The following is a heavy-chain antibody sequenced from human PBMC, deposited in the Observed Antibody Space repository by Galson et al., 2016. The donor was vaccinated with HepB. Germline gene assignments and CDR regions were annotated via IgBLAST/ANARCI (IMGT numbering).Heavy chain of an antibody. D-gene: IGHD3-10*01. CDR1: GFTFSNFA. Sequence: ASGFTFSNFAMTWVRQAPGKGLEWISGISGKGDSTYYADSVKGRFTVSRNNSKNTLHLHMNSLRVDDTAVYCCANLGSGSFRWYFYGMEVWGKGTTVTVPS. CDR3: ANLGSGSFRWYFYGMEV. CDR2: ISGKGDST. V-gene: IGHV3-23*01. J-gene: IGHJ6*04.